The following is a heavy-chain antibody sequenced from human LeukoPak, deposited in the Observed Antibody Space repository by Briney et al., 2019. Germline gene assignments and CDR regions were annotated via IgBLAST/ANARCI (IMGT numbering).Heavy chain of an antibody. Sequence: PSETLSLTCTVSGGSISSYYWSWIRQPPGKRLEWIGYIYYSGSTNYNPSLKSRVTISVDTSKNQFSLKLSSVTAADTAVYCCARIVGATMLDYWGQGTLVTVSS. V-gene: IGHV4-59*08. CDR3: ARIVGATMLDY. J-gene: IGHJ4*02. D-gene: IGHD1-26*01. CDR2: IYYSGST. CDR1: GGSISSYY.